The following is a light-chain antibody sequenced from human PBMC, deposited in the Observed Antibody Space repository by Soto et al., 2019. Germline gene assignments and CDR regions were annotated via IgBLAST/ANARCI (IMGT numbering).Light chain of an antibody. CDR3: MQALQTPYT. Sequence: DIVMTQSPLSLPVTPGEPASISCRSSQSLLHSNGYSYLDWYLQKPGQSPQLLIYMGSNRASGVPDRFSSSGSGTDFTLKISRVEAEDVGVYYCMQALQTPYTFGQGTKLEIK. CDR2: MGS. CDR1: QSLLHSNGYSY. V-gene: IGKV2-28*01. J-gene: IGKJ2*01.